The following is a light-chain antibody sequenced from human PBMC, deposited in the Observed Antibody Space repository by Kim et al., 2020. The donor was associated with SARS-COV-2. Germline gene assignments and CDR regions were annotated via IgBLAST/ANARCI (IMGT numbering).Light chain of an antibody. J-gene: IGKJ3*01. CDR2: DAS. CDR1: QSVSSY. V-gene: IGKV3-11*01. Sequence: APGKRATPACRASQSVSSYLAWYQQKPGQAPRLLIYDASNRATGIPARFSGSGSGTDFTLTISSLEPEDFAVYYCQQRSNWPGFTFGPGTKVDIK. CDR3: QQRSNWPGFT.